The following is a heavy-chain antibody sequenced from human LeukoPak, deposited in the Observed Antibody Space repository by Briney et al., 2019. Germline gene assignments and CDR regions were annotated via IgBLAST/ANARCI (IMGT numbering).Heavy chain of an antibody. CDR3: AREMDIVATMSFDY. D-gene: IGHD5-12*01. CDR2: FRSKADNYAT. CDR1: GFTFSGSA. J-gene: IGHJ4*02. Sequence: GGSLRLSCAASGFTFSGSAMHWVRQASGKGLEWVGRFRSKADNYATTCAASVRGRFTISRDDSKNTLYLQMNSLRAEDTAVYYCAREMDIVATMSFDYWGQGTLVTVSS. V-gene: IGHV3-73*01.